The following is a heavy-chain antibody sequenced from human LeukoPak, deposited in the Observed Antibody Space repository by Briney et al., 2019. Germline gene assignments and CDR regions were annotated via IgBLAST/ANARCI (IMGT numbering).Heavy chain of an antibody. V-gene: IGHV3-23*01. CDR2: ISGSGSDT. J-gene: IGHJ1*01. D-gene: IGHD6-13*01. CDR3: ANVIIVAAGYEYFQH. Sequence: GGSLRLSCAASGFTFSHYAMSWVRQAPGMGLERVSGISGSGSDTFYADSVKGRFTISRDNSKNTLYLQMSSLRAEDTAVYYCANVIIVAAGYEYFQHWGQGTLVSVSS. CDR1: GFTFSHYA.